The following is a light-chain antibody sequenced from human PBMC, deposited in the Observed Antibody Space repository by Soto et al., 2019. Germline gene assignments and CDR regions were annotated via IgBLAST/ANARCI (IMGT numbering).Light chain of an antibody. V-gene: IGKV1-5*01. Sequence: DIQMTQSPSTLSSSVGDTVTITCRASQNINTCLAWHQQKPGKAPRLLIFDASTLESGVPSRFSGSGSGTDFTLTISSLQPDDFATYYCQQYSSYPLLFGQGTKVEIK. CDR2: DAS. CDR3: QQYSSYPLL. J-gene: IGKJ1*01. CDR1: QNINTC.